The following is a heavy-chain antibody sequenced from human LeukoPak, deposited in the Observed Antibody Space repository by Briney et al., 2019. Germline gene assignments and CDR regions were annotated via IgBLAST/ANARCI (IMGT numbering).Heavy chain of an antibody. CDR1: GGSISSYY. D-gene: IGHD2-8*01. J-gene: IGHJ4*02. Sequence: PSETLSLTCTVSGGSISSYYWSWIRQPPGNGLEMIGYIYYSGSTNYNPSLKSRVTISVDTSKSQFSLKLSSVTAADTAVYYCAASGYSTRWYYYDFWGQGTLVTVSS. CDR2: IYYSGST. CDR3: AASGYSTRWYYYDF. V-gene: IGHV4-59*01.